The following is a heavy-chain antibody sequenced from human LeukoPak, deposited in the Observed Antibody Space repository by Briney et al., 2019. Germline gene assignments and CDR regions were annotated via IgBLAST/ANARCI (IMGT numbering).Heavy chain of an antibody. CDR1: GFTFSSYA. D-gene: IGHD2-2*01. CDR2: ISGSGGST. CDR3: AKDLAVVVPAAMNY. V-gene: IGHV3-23*01. J-gene: IGHJ4*02. Sequence: PGGSLRLSCAASGFTFSSYAMSWVRQAPGKGLEWVSAISGSGGSTYYADSVKGRLTFSRDNSKNTLYLQMNSLRAEDTAVYYCAKDLAVVVPAAMNYWGQGTLVTVSS.